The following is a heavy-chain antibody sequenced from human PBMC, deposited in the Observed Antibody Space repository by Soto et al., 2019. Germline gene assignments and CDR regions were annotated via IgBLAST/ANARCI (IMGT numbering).Heavy chain of an antibody. Sequence: RLSCAASGFTFSSYEMNWVRQAPGKGLEWVSYISSSGSTIYYADSVKGRFTISRDNAKNSLYLQMNSLRAEDTAVYYCARDPKYYYDSSGLDVWGQGTTVTVSS. CDR2: ISSSGSTI. CDR3: ARDPKYYYDSSGLDV. J-gene: IGHJ6*02. D-gene: IGHD3-22*01. V-gene: IGHV3-48*03. CDR1: GFTFSSYE.